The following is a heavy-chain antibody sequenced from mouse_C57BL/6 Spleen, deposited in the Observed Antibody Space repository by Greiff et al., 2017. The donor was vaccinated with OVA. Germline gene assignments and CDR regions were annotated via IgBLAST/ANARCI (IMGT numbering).Heavy chain of an antibody. CDR3: ARPIYYCGSSYFDY. CDR1: GFTFSDYG. V-gene: IGHV5-17*01. J-gene: IGHJ2*01. CDR2: ISSGSSTI. D-gene: IGHD1-1*01. Sequence: EVKLMESGGGLVKPGGSLKLSCAASGFTFSDYGMHWVRQAPEKGLEWVAYISSGSSTIYYADTVKGRFTISRDNAKNTLFLQMTSLRSEDTAMYYCARPIYYCGSSYFDYWGQGTTLTVSS.